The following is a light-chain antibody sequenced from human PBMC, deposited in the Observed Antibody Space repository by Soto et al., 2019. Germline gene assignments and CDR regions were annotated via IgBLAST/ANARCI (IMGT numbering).Light chain of an antibody. CDR3: KTWVTGIHI. CDR1: SGHSNYA. J-gene: IGLJ2*01. V-gene: IGLV4-69*01. CDR2: LNSDGSH. Sequence: QAVVTQSPSASASLGASVKLTCTLSSGHSNYAIAWHQQQPEKGPRFLMKLNSDGSHSKGDGIPDRFSGSSSGAERYLTISTLQSEDEADYYCKTWVTGIHIFGGGTKLTVL.